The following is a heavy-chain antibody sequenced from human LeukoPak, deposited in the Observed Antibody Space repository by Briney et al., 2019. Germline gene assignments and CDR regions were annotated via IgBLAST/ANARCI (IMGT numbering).Heavy chain of an antibody. J-gene: IGHJ4*02. Sequence: GGSLRLSCAASGFTFSSYSMNWVRQAPGQGLEWVSYITSDSTTMFYADSVKGRFTASRDNAENSMYLQMNSLRAEDTAVYYCARALYNHGWFPDYFDSWGQGTLVTVSS. D-gene: IGHD1-14*01. CDR1: GFTFSSYS. V-gene: IGHV3-48*01. CDR2: ITSDSTTM. CDR3: ARALYNHGWFPDYFDS.